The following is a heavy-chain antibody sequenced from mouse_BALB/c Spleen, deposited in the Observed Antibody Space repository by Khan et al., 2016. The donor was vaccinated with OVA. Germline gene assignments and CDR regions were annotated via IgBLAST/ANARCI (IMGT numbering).Heavy chain of an antibody. V-gene: IGHV1-7*01. CDR2: INPTTGYT. Sequence: QVQLKESGAELVKPAPSVTLSCKASGYTITTDWTRWVKQRPGQGMEWIGYINPTTGYTDYNQKFKDKATLTADKSSSQAFLQLSSLTSDDSAVDYYSRDRIDYWGQGTTLTVSS. CDR3: SRDRIDY. J-gene: IGHJ2*01. CDR1: GYTITTDW.